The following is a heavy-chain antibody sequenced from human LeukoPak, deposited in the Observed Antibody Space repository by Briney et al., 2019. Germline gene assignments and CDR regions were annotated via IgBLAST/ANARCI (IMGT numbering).Heavy chain of an antibody. CDR3: AKSAYSSSWAGAFDI. Sequence: GGSLRLSCAASGFTFSSYGMHWVRQAPGKWLEWVAVISYDGSNKYYADSVKGRFTISRDNSKNTLYLQMNSLRAEDTAVYYCAKSAYSSSWAGAFDIWGQGTVVTVSS. J-gene: IGHJ3*02. V-gene: IGHV3-30*18. CDR2: ISYDGSNK. D-gene: IGHD6-13*01. CDR1: GFTFSSYG.